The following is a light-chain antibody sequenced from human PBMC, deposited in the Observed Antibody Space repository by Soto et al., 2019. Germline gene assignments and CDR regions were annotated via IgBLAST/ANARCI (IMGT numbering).Light chain of an antibody. Sequence: IVLTQSPGTLSLSPGERVTLSCRASQSVSSYLAWYQQKPGQAPRLLIYDASNRATGIPARFSGSGSGTDFTLTISSLEPEDFAVYYCQQRSNWSITFGQGTRLE. CDR1: QSVSSY. CDR2: DAS. V-gene: IGKV3-11*01. CDR3: QQRSNWSIT. J-gene: IGKJ5*01.